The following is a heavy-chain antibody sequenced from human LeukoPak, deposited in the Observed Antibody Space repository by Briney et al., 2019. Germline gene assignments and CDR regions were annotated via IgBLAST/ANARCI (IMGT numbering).Heavy chain of an antibody. CDR2: IYSGDSDT. Sequence: GESLKISCKGSGYSFTSYWIGWVRQMPGKGLEWMGIIYSGDSDTRYSPSFQGQVSISADKSISTAYLQWSSLKASDTAMYYCARSIMSIAARPRWFDPWGQGTLVTVSS. CDR3: ARSIMSIAARPRWFDP. CDR1: GYSFTSYW. J-gene: IGHJ5*02. V-gene: IGHV5-51*01. D-gene: IGHD6-6*01.